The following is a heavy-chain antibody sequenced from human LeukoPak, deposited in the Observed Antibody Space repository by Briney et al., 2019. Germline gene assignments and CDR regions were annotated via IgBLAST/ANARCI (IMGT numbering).Heavy chain of an antibody. CDR1: GFTFNNYA. CDR3: ARDPGAFPYFFDC. D-gene: IGHD4/OR15-4a*01. V-gene: IGHV3-23*01. CDR2: ISGDGVSP. J-gene: IGHJ4*02. Sequence: PGGSLRLSCAASGFTFNNYALTWVRQTPGKGLECVSAISGDGVSPYYADSVRGRFTISRDNSKNTLYLQMNSLRVGDTAVYFCARDPGAFPYFFDCWGQGTLVTVSS.